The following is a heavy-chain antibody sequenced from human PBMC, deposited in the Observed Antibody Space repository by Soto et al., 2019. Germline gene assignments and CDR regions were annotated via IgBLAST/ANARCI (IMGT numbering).Heavy chain of an antibody. CDR3: ARDPRIAVAGGRYQFGD. CDR2: ISYDGSNK. J-gene: IGHJ4*01. Sequence: LRLSCAASGFTFSSYAMHWVRQAPGKGLGWVAVISYDGSNKYYADAVKGRFTISRDNSKNTLYLQMNRLRAEDTAVYDCARDPRIAVAGGRYQFGDRGRGRMVRVSS. V-gene: IGHV3-30-3*01. CDR1: GFTFSSYA. D-gene: IGHD6-19*01.